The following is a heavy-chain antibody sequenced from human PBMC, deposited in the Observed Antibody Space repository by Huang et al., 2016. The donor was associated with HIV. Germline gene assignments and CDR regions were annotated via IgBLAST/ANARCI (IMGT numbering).Heavy chain of an antibody. CDR2: IASGSNYK. Sequence: EVQLVESGGGLVKPGGSLRLSCAASEFSFSSYGMNWVRQAPGKGLEWVSSIASGSNYKYYSDSVKGRFTIARDNAKNSLYLQMNSLRADDTAIYYCAKDRYCLDGSCYLDGFDMWGQGTMVTVSS. J-gene: IGHJ3*02. CDR3: AKDRYCLDGSCYLDGFDM. D-gene: IGHD1-26*01. CDR1: EFSFSSYG. V-gene: IGHV3-21*01.